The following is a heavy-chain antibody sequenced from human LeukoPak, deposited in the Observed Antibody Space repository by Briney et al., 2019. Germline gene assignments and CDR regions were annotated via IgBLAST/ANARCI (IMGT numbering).Heavy chain of an antibody. D-gene: IGHD1-14*01. CDR2: ISYDGNTK. CDR1: GFTFSSYA. Sequence: PGGSLRLSCAASGFTFSSYAMHWVRQAPGKGLEWVAIISYDGNTKYYADSVKGRFTISRDNANNLLYLQMNSLRGEDTAVYYCTRDRSRAEDDWGQGTLVTVSS. V-gene: IGHV3-30*04. CDR3: TRDRSRAEDD. J-gene: IGHJ4*02.